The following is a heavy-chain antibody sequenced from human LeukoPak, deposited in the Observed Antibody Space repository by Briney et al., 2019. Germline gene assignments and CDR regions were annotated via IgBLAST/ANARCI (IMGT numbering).Heavy chain of an antibody. Sequence: GGSLRLSCAASGFTFNNYAMNWVRQAPGKGLEWVSSISGSGGNTYYADSVKGRLAISRDNAENSVYLQMDSLKSEDTAVYYCARDPSSVASGYYFDSWGQGTLVTVSS. CDR1: GFTFNNYA. CDR3: ARDPSSVASGYYFDS. V-gene: IGHV3-21*01. J-gene: IGHJ4*02. D-gene: IGHD5-12*01. CDR2: ISGSGGNT.